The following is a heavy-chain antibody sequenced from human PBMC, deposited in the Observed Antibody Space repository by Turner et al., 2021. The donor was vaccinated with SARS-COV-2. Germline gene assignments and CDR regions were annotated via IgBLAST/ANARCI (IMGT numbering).Heavy chain of an antibody. V-gene: IGHV1-8*01. CDR2: MNPNSGNT. CDR1: GYPFTSYD. CDR3: ARAAQLTVWFDP. D-gene: IGHD3-9*01. J-gene: IGHJ5*02. Sequence: QVQLVQSGAEVMNPRASVKVSCKPSGYPFTSYDLNCVRQATGQGLEWMGWMNPNSGNTSYAQKFQGRVTMTKNTSKRTAYMEVSSLRYEDTAVYYCARAAQLTVWFDPWGQGTLVTVSS.